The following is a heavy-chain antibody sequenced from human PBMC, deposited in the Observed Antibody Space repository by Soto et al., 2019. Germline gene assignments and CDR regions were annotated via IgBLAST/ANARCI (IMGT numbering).Heavy chain of an antibody. CDR1: GGSISSGGYS. CDR3: ARFGHNAFDI. CDR2: IYHSGST. J-gene: IGHJ3*02. D-gene: IGHD3-16*01. V-gene: IGHV4-30-2*01. Sequence: SETLSLTCAVSGGSISSGGYSWSWIRQPPGKGLEWIGYIYHSGSTYYNPSLKSRVTISVDTSKNQFSLKLSSVTAADTAVYYCARFGHNAFDIWGQGKMVTVSS.